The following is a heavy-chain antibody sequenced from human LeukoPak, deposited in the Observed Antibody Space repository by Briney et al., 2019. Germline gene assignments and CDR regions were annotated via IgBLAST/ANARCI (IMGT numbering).Heavy chain of an antibody. CDR1: GYTFTSYY. CDR3: ARDPRITMVRGVPFDY. J-gene: IGHJ4*02. V-gene: IGHV1-46*01. CDR2: INPSGGST. Sequence: ASVKVSCKASGYTFTSYYIHWVRQAPGQGLEWMGIINPSGGSTNYAQKFQGRVTMTRDMSTSTVYMELRSLRSDDTAVYYCARDPRITMVRGVPFDYWGQGTLVTVSS. D-gene: IGHD3-10*01.